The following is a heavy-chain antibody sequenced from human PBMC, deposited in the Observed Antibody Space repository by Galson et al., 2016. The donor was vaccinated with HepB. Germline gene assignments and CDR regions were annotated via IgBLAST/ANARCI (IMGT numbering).Heavy chain of an antibody. CDR1: GGSVTSGPNY. V-gene: IGHV4-61*01. J-gene: IGHJ4*02. Sequence: ETLSLTCTVSGGSVTSGPNYWSWVRQPPGKGLEWFGYLPYSGNTLYTPSLKSRVTISVDTAKNQISLKVNSVTAADTAVYYCARSFKGAHWGQGTLVTVSS. CDR3: ARSFKGAH. D-gene: IGHD1-26*01. CDR2: LPYSGNT.